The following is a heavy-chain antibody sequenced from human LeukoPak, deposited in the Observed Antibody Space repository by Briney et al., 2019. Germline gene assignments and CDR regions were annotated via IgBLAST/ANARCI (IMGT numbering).Heavy chain of an antibody. V-gene: IGHV1-18*01. CDR3: ARGPRGGYDSDYYYYYMDV. D-gene: IGHD5-12*01. Sequence: ASVKVSCKASGYTFTSYGISWVRQAPGQGLEWMGWISAYNGNTNYAQKLQGRVTMTTDTSTSTAYMELRSLRSDDTAVYYCARGPRGGYDSDYYYYYMDVWGKGTTVTVSS. J-gene: IGHJ6*03. CDR1: GYTFTSYG. CDR2: ISAYNGNT.